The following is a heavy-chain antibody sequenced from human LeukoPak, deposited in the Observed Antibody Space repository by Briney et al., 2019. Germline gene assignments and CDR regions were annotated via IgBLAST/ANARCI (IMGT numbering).Heavy chain of an antibody. CDR1: GFTFSSYE. Sequence: GGSLRLSCAASGFTFSSYEMNWVRQAPGKGLEWVSYISSSGSTIYYADSLKGRFTISRDNAKNSMYLQMNSLRTEDTAVYYCARVKDHRGIAVAGSDYWGQGTLVTVSS. CDR3: ARVKDHRGIAVAGSDY. CDR2: ISSSGSTI. J-gene: IGHJ4*02. D-gene: IGHD6-13*01. V-gene: IGHV3-48*03.